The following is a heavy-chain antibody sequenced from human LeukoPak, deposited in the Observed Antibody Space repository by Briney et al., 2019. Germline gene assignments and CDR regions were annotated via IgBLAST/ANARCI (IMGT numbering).Heavy chain of an antibody. D-gene: IGHD4-23*01. Sequence: ASVKVSCKASGYTFTTYDINWVRQAPGQGLEWMGWMNPNSGNTGYAQKFQGRVTMTSDTSIGTAYMELNSLRSDDTAVYYCAGGNYGGDLDDAFDFWGQGTLVTVSS. CDR2: MNPNSGNT. CDR3: AGGNYGGDLDDAFDF. V-gene: IGHV1-8*01. J-gene: IGHJ3*01. CDR1: GYTFTTYD.